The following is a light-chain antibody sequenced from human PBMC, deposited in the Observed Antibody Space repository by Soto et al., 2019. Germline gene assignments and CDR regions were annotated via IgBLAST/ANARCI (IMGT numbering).Light chain of an antibody. CDR1: HGIANF. Sequence: TQSPSSLSASVGDRVTISCRASHGIANFLAWYQQKPGKAPKLLIYGASTRATGIPARFSGSGSGTEFTLTISSLQSEDFAVYYCQQYNNWPPLTFGGGTKVEIK. J-gene: IGKJ4*01. CDR2: GAS. CDR3: QQYNNWPPLT. V-gene: IGKV3-15*01.